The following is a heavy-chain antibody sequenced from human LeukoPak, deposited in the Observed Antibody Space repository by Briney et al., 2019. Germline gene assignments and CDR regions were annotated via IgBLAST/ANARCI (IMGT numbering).Heavy chain of an antibody. CDR3: ESDSSGWYYDY. CDR2: IIPIFGTA. CDR1: GGTFSSYA. Sequence: KVSCKXSGGTFSSYAISWVRQAPVHGLEWMGGIIPIFGTANYAQKFQGRVTITTDESTSTAYMELSSLRSEDTAVYYCESDSSGWYYDYWGQGTLVTVSS. D-gene: IGHD6-19*01. J-gene: IGHJ4*02. V-gene: IGHV1-69*05.